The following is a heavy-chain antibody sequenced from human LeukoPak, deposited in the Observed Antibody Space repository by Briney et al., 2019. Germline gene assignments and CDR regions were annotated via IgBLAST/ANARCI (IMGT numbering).Heavy chain of an antibody. CDR3: AKDDAWGRFYH. D-gene: IGHD3-16*01. Sequence: PGGSLRLSCTASGFTFGDYAMSWFRQAPGKGLEWVSGSSSIGGRTYYADSVKGRFTVTRDNSRNTLHLQMNSLRVEDTGVYYCAKDDAWGRFYHWGQGTLVTVSS. CDR2: SSSIGGRT. J-gene: IGHJ1*01. CDR1: GFTFGDYA. V-gene: IGHV3-23*01.